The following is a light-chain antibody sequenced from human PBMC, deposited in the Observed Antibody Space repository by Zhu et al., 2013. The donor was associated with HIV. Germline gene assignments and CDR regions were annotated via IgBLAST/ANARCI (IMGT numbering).Light chain of an antibody. CDR2: EAS. CDR3: MQTIQFPYT. Sequence: VMTQTPLSLSVTPGQPASISCKSSQTLLHTDGKTYLHWYLQKPGQPPQLLIYEASNRFSGVSERFSGSGSGTDVTLKISRVEAEDVGDYYCMQTIQFPYTFGQGTKLEIK. J-gene: IGKJ2*01. CDR1: QTLLHTDGKTY. V-gene: IGKV2D-29*01.